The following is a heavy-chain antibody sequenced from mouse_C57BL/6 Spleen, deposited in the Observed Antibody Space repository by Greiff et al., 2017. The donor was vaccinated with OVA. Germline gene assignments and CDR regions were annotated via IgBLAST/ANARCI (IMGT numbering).Heavy chain of an antibody. V-gene: IGHV5-12*01. CDR3: ARQGLLTGSFPFAY. J-gene: IGHJ3*01. CDR2: ISNGGGST. Sequence: EVKLVESGGGLVQPGGSLKLSCAASGFTFSDYYMYWVRQTPEKRLEWVAYISNGGGSTYYPDTVKGRFTISRDNAKNTLYLQMSRLKSEDTAMYYCARQGLLTGSFPFAYWGQGTLVTVSA. CDR1: GFTFSDYY. D-gene: IGHD4-1*01.